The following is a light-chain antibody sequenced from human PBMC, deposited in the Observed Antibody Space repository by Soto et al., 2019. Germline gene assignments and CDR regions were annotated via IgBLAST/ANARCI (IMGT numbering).Light chain of an antibody. CDR1: QSIGNW. J-gene: IGKJ1*01. CDR2: KAS. V-gene: IGKV1-5*03. CDR3: QQYSTYSRT. Sequence: HMSQSPSTLSASVGDRVTITCRASQSIGNWLAWYQQKPGKAPKLLMYKASSLESGVPSRFSGSGSGTEFTLTISSLQPDDFATYFCQQYSTYSRTFGQGTKV.